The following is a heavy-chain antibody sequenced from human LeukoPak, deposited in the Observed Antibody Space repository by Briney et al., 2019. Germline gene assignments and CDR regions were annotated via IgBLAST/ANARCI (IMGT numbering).Heavy chain of an antibody. CDR1: GGTFSSYA. D-gene: IGHD1-14*01. CDR2: IIPILGIA. Sequence: ASVKVSCKASGGTFSSYAISWVRQAPGQGLEWMGRIIPILGIANYAQKFQGRVTITADKSTSTAYMELSSLRSEDTAVYYCARDSSRPLQEPDHYRGQGTLVTVSS. V-gene: IGHV1-69*04. CDR3: ARDSSRPLQEPDHY. J-gene: IGHJ4*02.